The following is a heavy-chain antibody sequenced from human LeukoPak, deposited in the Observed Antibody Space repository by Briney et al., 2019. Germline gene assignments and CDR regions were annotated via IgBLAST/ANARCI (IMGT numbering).Heavy chain of an antibody. V-gene: IGHV3-74*01. CDR3: ARVRIAAAGLYYYGMDV. J-gene: IGHJ6*02. D-gene: IGHD6-13*01. Sequence: GGSLRLSCAASGFTFSSYWMHWVRQAPGKGLVWVSRINSDGSSTIYADSVKGRFTISRDNAKNTLYLQMNSLRAEDTAVYYCARVRIAAAGLYYYGMDVWGQGTTVTVSS. CDR2: INSDGSST. CDR1: GFTFSSYW.